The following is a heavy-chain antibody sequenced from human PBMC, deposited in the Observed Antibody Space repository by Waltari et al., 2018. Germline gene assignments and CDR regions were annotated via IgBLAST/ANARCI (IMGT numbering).Heavy chain of an antibody. J-gene: IGHJ5*02. D-gene: IGHD5-18*01. CDR2: IYYSGST. V-gene: IGHV4-59*01. CDR3: ARDRAYSQGVGWFDP. CDR1: GGSISSFY. Sequence: QVQLQESGPGLVKPSETLSLTCTVSGGSISSFYWSWIRRPPGKGLEWIGFIYYSGSTNYTPSFRSRVTVSVDMSKNQSALKLNSVPAADTAVYYWARDRAYSQGVGWFDPWGQGTLVTVSS.